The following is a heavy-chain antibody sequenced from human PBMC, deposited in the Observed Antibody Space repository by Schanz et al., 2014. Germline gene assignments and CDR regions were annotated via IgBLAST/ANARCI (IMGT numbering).Heavy chain of an antibody. J-gene: IGHJ4*02. D-gene: IGHD2-8*01. V-gene: IGHV3-74*01. CDR1: GFTFSDSW. CDR3: AREYASTWFESNVMAGRIDN. CDR2: TSNDGSFT. Sequence: DVQLVESGGGLVQSGGSLRLSCAASGFTFSDSWMHWVRQAPGKGLVWVSRTSNDGSFTTFADSVKGRFTISRDNAKNTLYLQMNSLRAEDTAVYYCAREYASTWFESNVMAGRIDNWGQGTLVTVSS.